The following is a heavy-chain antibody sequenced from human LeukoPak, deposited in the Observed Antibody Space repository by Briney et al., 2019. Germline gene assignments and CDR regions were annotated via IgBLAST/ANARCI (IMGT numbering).Heavy chain of an antibody. V-gene: IGHV1-18*01. CDR1: GYTFTSYG. J-gene: IGHJ4*02. CDR2: ISAYNGNT. Sequence: ASVMVSYKASGYTFTSYGISWVRQAPGQGLEWMGWISAYNGNTNYAQKLQGRVTMTTDTSTSTAYMELRSLRSDDTAVYYCASGPYSGYVGYWGQGTLVTVSS. CDR3: ASGPYSGYVGY. D-gene: IGHD5-12*01.